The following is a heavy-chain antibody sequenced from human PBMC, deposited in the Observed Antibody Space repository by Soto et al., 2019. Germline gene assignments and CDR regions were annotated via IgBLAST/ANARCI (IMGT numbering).Heavy chain of an antibody. J-gene: IGHJ3*02. CDR3: AKGRERTGVSSEFDI. CDR1: GFTFSSYG. CDR2: ISYDGSNK. D-gene: IGHD7-27*01. V-gene: IGHV3-30*18. Sequence: QVQLVESGGGVVQPGRSLRLSCAASGFTFSSYGMHWVRQAPGKGLEWVAVISYDGSNKYYADSVKGRFTISRDDSKNTLYLQMNSLRAEDTAVYYCAKGRERTGVSSEFDIWGQGTMVTVSS.